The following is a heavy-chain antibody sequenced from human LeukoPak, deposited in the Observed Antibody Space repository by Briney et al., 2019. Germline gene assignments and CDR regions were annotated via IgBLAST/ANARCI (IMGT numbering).Heavy chain of an antibody. V-gene: IGHV4-59*01. Sequence: SETLSLTCTVSDDSITMYYWTWIRQPPGKGLEWIGYLIHSGSTNYNPSLKSRVTISVDTSKSHFSLKLSSVTAANTAVYYCARAGSGYSFDSWGQGTLVTVSS. CDR3: ARAGSGYSFDS. J-gene: IGHJ4*02. CDR1: DDSITMYY. CDR2: LIHSGST. D-gene: IGHD5-12*01.